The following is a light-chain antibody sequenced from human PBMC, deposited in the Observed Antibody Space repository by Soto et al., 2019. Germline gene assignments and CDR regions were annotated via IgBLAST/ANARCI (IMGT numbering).Light chain of an antibody. CDR3: QQSYSTPYT. Sequence: DIQMTQSPSSLSXSVGDRVTITCRASQSISSYLNWYQQKPGKAPKLLIYAASSLQSGVPSRFSGSGSGTDFTLTISSLQPEDFATYYCQQSYSTPYTFGQGTKLEIK. CDR1: QSISSY. V-gene: IGKV1-39*01. J-gene: IGKJ2*01. CDR2: AAS.